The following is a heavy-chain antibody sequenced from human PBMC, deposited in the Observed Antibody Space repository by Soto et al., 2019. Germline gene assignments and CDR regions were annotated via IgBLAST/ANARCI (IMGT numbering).Heavy chain of an antibody. CDR1: GFRFSEHA. CDR3: SRGSFGYYGP. Sequence: GGSLRRSCNFSGFRFSEHAMTWVRQAPGKGLEWVGFIRNTPYGGTTDYAASVRGRFTISRDDSASIAYLQMNSLKTEDSGLYYCSRGSFGYYGPWGPGTLVTVSS. CDR2: IRNTPYGGTT. V-gene: IGHV3-49*04. D-gene: IGHD2-2*03. J-gene: IGHJ5*02.